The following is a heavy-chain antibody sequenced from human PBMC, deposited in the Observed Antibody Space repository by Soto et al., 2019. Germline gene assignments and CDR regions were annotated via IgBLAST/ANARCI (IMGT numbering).Heavy chain of an antibody. V-gene: IGHV1-69*06. Sequence: AASVKVSCKASGGTFSSYAISWVRQAPGQGLEWMGGIIPIFGTANYAQKFQGRVTITADKSTSTAYMELSSPRSEDTAVYYCAREGMDYGSGTWFVWGQGTTVTVSS. J-gene: IGHJ6*02. CDR3: AREGMDYGSGTWFV. CDR1: GGTFSSYA. CDR2: IIPIFGTA. D-gene: IGHD3-10*01.